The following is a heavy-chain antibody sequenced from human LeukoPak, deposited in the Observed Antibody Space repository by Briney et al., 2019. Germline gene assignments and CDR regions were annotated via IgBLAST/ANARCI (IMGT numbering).Heavy chain of an antibody. Sequence: GGSLRLSCAASGFTFSSYAMSWVRQAPGKGLEWVSAISGSGGSTYYADSAKGRFTISRDNSKNTLHLQMNSLRAEDTAVYYCAKDQRGGVLRSYWGQGTLVTVSS. V-gene: IGHV3-23*01. CDR1: GFTFSSYA. CDR3: AKDQRGGVLRSY. J-gene: IGHJ4*02. D-gene: IGHD4/OR15-4a*01. CDR2: ISGSGGST.